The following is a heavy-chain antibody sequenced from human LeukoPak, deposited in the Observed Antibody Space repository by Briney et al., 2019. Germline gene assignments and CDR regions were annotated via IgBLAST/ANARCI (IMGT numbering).Heavy chain of an antibody. CDR1: GFTSSSYA. CDR3: AKVGPYSNAFYYYYGMDV. J-gene: IGHJ6*02. V-gene: IGHV3-23*01. D-gene: IGHD4-11*01. Sequence: PGASLRLSCAASGFTSSSYAMSWVRQAPGKGLEWVSAISGSGGSTYYADSVKGRFTISRDNSKNTLYLQMNSLRAEDTAVYYCAKVGPYSNAFYYYYGMDVWGQGTTVAVSS. CDR2: ISGSGGST.